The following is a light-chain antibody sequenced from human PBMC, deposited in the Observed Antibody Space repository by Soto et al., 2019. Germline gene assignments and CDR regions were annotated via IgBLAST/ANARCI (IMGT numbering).Light chain of an antibody. CDR3: SSYTSSSTHV. Sequence: QSVLTQPASVCGSPGQSITISCTGTSSDVGAYTFVSWYQQHPDKVPKLMIFDVSRRPSGVSDRFSGSKSGNTASLTISGLQPEDEADYYCSSYTSSSTHVFGSGTKLTVL. CDR2: DVS. J-gene: IGLJ1*01. V-gene: IGLV2-14*03. CDR1: SSDVGAYTF.